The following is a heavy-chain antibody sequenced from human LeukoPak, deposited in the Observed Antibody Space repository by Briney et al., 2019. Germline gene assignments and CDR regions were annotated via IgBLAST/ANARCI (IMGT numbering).Heavy chain of an antibody. V-gene: IGHV1-8*01. CDR3: ARATTRPLYCSSTSCLRRRSTNWFDP. CDR1: GYTFTSYD. D-gene: IGHD2-2*01. Sequence: ASVKVSFKASGYTFTSYDINWVRQATGQGLEWMGWMNPNSGNTGYAQKFQGRVTMTRNTSISTAYMELSSLRSEDTAVYYCARATTRPLYCSSTSCLRRRSTNWFDPWGQGTLVTVSS. J-gene: IGHJ5*02. CDR2: MNPNSGNT.